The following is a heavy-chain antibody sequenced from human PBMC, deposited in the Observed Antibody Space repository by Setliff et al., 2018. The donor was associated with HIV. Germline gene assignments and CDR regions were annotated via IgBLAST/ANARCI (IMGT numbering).Heavy chain of an antibody. D-gene: IGHD3-22*01. Sequence: PGGSLRLSCAASGFPFRSYWMAWVRQAPGKGLEWVGFIRSKAYADSVKGRFTISRDNSKNTLYLQMNSLRAEDTAVYYCAKGLDYVDSSGYSYFRLWGRGTQVTVS. CDR3: AKGLDYVDSSGYSYFRL. J-gene: IGHJ4*02. CDR2: IRSK. CDR1: GFPFRSYW. V-gene: IGHV3-30*02.